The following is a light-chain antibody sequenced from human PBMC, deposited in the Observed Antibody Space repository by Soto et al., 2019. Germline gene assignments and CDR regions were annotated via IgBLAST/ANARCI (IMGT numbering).Light chain of an antibody. CDR3: SSYTSSSTLVV. Sequence: QSALTQPASVSGSPGQSITISCTGTSSDVGGYNYVSWYQQHPGKAPKLMIYEVSNRPSGVSNRFSGSKSGNTASLTISGLHAQDEADSYCSSYTSSSTLVVFGGGTKVTVL. CDR2: EVS. V-gene: IGLV2-14*01. J-gene: IGLJ2*01. CDR1: SSDVGGYNY.